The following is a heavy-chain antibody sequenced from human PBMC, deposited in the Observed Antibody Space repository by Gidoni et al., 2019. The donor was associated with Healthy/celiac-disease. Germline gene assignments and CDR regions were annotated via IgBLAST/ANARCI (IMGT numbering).Heavy chain of an antibody. D-gene: IGHD6-6*01. CDR1: GFTFSSYA. J-gene: IGHJ4*02. Sequence: EVQLLESGGGLVQPGGSLRLSCAASGFTFSSYAMRWVRQAPGKGLEWVSAISGSGGSTYYADSVKGRFTISRDNSKNTLYLQMNSLRAEDTAVYYCAKGYDSSSFCYDYWGQGTLVTVSS. V-gene: IGHV3-23*01. CDR2: ISGSGGST. CDR3: AKGYDSSSFCYDY.